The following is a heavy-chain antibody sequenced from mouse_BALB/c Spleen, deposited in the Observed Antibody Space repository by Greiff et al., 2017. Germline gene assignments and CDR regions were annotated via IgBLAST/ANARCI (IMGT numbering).Heavy chain of an antibody. CDR3: AREEGNYDAMDY. Sequence: VQLQQSGAELVRPGTSVKISCKASGYTFTNYWLGWVKQRPGHGLEWIGDIYPGGGYTNYNEKFKGKATLTADTSSSTAYMQLSSLTSEDSAVYFCAREEGNYDAMDYWGQGTSVTVSS. CDR2: IYPGGGYT. V-gene: IGHV1-63*02. J-gene: IGHJ4*01. CDR1: GYTFTNYW. D-gene: IGHD2-1*01.